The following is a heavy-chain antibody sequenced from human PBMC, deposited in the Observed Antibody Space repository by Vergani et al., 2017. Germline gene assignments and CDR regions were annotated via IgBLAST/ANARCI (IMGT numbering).Heavy chain of an antibody. V-gene: IGHV2-5*04. CDR3: VYXKTECGTTGCFYPFYCCSYMYV. J-gene: IGHJ6*03. CDR1: GFSLNTRGVS. D-gene: IGHD1-7*01. Sequence: QITLKESGPTLVKPTQTLTLTCTFSGFSLNTRGVSVAWIRQPPGKALDWLALIYWNDDQHYSPSLNYRVTITKDTSKNQVVLTMTNMVYVDTVTYYGVYXKTECGTTGCFYPFYCCSYMYVWGKGTTVTVSS. CDR2: IYWNDDQ.